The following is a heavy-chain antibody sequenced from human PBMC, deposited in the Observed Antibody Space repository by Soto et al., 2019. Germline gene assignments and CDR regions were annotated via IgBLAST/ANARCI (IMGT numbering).Heavy chain of an antibody. CDR1: GFTFSSYA. CDR3: AKDGSVPDDYYYYYYMDV. CDR2: ISGSGGST. V-gene: IGHV3-23*01. Sequence: GGFLRLSCAASGFTFSSYAMSWVRQAPGKGLEWVSAISGSGGSTYYADSVKGRFTISRDNSKNTLYLQMNSLRAEDTAVYYCAKDGSVPDDYYYYYYMDVWGKGTTVTVSS. D-gene: IGHD4-17*01. J-gene: IGHJ6*03.